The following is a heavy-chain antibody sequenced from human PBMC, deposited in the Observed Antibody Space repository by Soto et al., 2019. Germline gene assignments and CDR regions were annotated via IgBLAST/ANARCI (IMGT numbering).Heavy chain of an antibody. CDR2: IYYSGST. Sequence: WETLSLTFTVSGGSISSYYWSWIQQPPGKGLEWIGYIYYSGSTNYNPSLKSRVTISVDTSKNQFSLKLSSVTAADTAVHYCARRYGRAFDFWGQGTLVTVSS. CDR1: GGSISSYY. V-gene: IGHV4-59*08. J-gene: IGHJ4*02. D-gene: IGHD1-1*01. CDR3: ARRYGRAFDF.